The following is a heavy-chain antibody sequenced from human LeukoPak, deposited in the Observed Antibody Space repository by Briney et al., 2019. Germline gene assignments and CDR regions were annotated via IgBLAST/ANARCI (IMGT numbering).Heavy chain of an antibody. CDR2: IYYSGST. J-gene: IGHJ4*02. CDR1: GGSISSYY. D-gene: IGHD3-16*01. CDR3: ARFDVESAHDY. V-gene: IGHV4-59*01. Sequence: SETLSLTCTVSGGSISSYYWSWIRQPPGKGLEWIGYIYYSGSTNYNPSLKSRVTISVDTSKNQFSLKLSSVTAADTAVYYCARFDVESAHDYWGQGTLVTVSS.